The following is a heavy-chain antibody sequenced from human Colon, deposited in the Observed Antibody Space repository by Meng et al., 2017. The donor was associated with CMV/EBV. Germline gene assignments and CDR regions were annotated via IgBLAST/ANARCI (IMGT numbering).Heavy chain of an antibody. CDR2: IRFDGTSQ. CDR3: AKGGWTSDYYFDY. V-gene: IGHV3-30*02. CDR1: GFTFSNYA. D-gene: IGHD3-10*01. J-gene: IGHJ4*02. Sequence: GESLKISCAASGFTFSNYAMSWVRQAPGKGLEWVTFIRFDGTSQEYADSVRGRFTISRDNSKNTLYLQMNSLRVEDTAVYYCAKGGWTSDYYFDYWGQGMLVTVSS.